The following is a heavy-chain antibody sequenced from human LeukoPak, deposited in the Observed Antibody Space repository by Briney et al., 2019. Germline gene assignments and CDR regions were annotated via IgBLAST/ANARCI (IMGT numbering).Heavy chain of an antibody. CDR1: GFTFSSYG. Sequence: PGGSLRLSCAASGFTFSSYGMHWVRQAPGKGLEWVAFIRYDGSNKYYADSVKGRFTISRDNSKNTLYLQMNSLRAEDTAVYYCAKAGLYCSSTSCYHYYYYMDVWGKGTTVTVSS. CDR2: IRYDGSNK. J-gene: IGHJ6*03. V-gene: IGHV3-30*02. D-gene: IGHD2-2*01. CDR3: AKAGLYCSSTSCYHYYYYMDV.